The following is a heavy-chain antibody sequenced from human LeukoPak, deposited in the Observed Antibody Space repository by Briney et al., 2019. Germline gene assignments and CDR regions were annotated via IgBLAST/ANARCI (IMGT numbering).Heavy chain of an antibody. D-gene: IGHD3-22*01. Sequence: SGTLSLTCTVSGGSISTYYWSWIRQPPGKGLEWIGYIFYTGNTNYNPSLESRVTISVDTSKNQFSLRLSSVIAADTAVYYCARLKYYYDASGYRAEYFQHWGQGTLVTVSS. CDR2: IFYTGNT. V-gene: IGHV4-59*01. J-gene: IGHJ1*01. CDR1: GGSISTYY. CDR3: ARLKYYYDASGYRAEYFQH.